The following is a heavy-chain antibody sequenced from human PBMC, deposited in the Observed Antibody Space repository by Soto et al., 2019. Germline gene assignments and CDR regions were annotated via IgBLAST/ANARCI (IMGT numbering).Heavy chain of an antibody. CDR2: INPNGGVT. V-gene: IGHV1-46*01. J-gene: IGHJ4*02. CDR3: ATSVNSAMAFDY. D-gene: IGHD5-18*01. CDR1: GYTFTHYY. Sequence: ASVKVSCKASGYTFTHYYIHWVRQAPGQGLEWMGIINPNGGVTTYAQKFRAGFTMTRDTSTSTVYMELSSLRSEDSAVYYCATSVNSAMAFDYWGQGTLVTVS.